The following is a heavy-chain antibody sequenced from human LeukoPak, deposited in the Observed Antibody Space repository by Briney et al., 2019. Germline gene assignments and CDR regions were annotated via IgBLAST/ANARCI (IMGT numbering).Heavy chain of an antibody. V-gene: IGHV4-34*01. Sequence: SETLSLTCAVYGGSFSGYYWSWIRQPPGKGLEWIGEINHSGSTNYNPSLKSRVTISVDTSKNQFSLKLSSVTAADTAVYYCARQRKWEQRGLIDYWGQGTLVTVSS. CDR2: INHSGST. CDR1: GGSFSGYY. D-gene: IGHD1-26*01. J-gene: IGHJ4*02. CDR3: ARQRKWEQRGLIDY.